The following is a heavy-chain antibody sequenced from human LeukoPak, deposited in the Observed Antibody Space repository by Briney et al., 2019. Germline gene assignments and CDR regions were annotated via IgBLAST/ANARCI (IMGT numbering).Heavy chain of an antibody. Sequence: SETLSLTCAVYGGSFSGYYWSWIRQPPGKGLEWIGEINHSGSTNYNPSLKSRVIISVDTSRNQFSLKLSSVTAADTAVYYCARGTFTHPGIAAAGGALTYNWFDPWGQGTLVTVSS. D-gene: IGHD6-13*01. J-gene: IGHJ5*02. CDR2: INHSGST. CDR3: ARGTFTHPGIAAAGGALTYNWFDP. CDR1: GGSFSGYY. V-gene: IGHV4-34*01.